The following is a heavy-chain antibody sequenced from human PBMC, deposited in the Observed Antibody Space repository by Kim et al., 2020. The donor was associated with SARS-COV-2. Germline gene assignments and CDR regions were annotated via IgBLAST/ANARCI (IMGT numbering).Heavy chain of an antibody. Sequence: ASVKVSCKASGYTFTTYGINWMRQAPGQGLEWMGWITIYNGNTKYAQKFQDRVTMTTDTSTSTAYMELRSLRSDVTAIYFCARCQAVYTYGLPLYYFDYWGQGALFTVSS. CDR3: ARCQAVYTYGLPLYYFDY. CDR1: GYTFTTYG. D-gene: IGHD3-10*01. CDR2: ITIYNGNT. V-gene: IGHV1-18*01. J-gene: IGHJ4*01.